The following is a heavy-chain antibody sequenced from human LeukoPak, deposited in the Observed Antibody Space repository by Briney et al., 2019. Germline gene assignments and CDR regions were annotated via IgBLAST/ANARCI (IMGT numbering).Heavy chain of an antibody. V-gene: IGHV1-18*01. Sequence: ASVKVSCKASGYTFTSYGISWVRQAPGQGLEWMGWISAYNGNTNYAQKLQGRVTMTTDTSTSTAYTELRSLRSDDTAVYYCAREWVSIAEPYGMDVWGQGTTVTVSS. CDR3: AREWVSIAEPYGMDV. J-gene: IGHJ6*02. CDR1: GYTFTSYG. CDR2: ISAYNGNT. D-gene: IGHD6-6*01.